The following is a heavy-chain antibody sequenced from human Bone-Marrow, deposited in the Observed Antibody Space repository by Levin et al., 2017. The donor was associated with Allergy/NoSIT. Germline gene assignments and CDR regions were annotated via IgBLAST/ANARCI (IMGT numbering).Heavy chain of an antibody. CDR2: IYGGGST. J-gene: IGHJ6*02. Sequence: GESLKISCAASGFTVSSNYMSWVRQAPGKGLEWVLVIYGGGSTYYADSVKGRFTISRDNSKNTLYLQMNSLRAEDTAVYYCARDIISSGWGSYYYGMDVWGQGTTVTVSS. D-gene: IGHD6-19*01. CDR1: GFTVSSNY. V-gene: IGHV3-53*01. CDR3: ARDIISSGWGSYYYGMDV.